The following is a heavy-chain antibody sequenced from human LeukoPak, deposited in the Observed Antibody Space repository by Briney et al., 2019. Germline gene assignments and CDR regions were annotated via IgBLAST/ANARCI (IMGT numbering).Heavy chain of an antibody. V-gene: IGHV4-30-4*01. J-gene: IGHJ5*02. CDR2: IYYSGST. CDR1: GGSISSGDYY. Sequence: SQTLSLTCTVSGGSISSGDYYWSWIRQPPGKGLEWIGYIYYSGSTYYNPSLKSRVTISVDTSKNQFSLKLSSVTAADTAVYYCARRMDTIFGVAQGFDPWGQGTLVTVSS. CDR3: ARRMDTIFGVAQGFDP. D-gene: IGHD3-3*01.